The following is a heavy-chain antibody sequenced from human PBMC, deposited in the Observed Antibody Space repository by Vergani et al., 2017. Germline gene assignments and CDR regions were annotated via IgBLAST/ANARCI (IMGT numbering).Heavy chain of an antibody. CDR1: GFTLSNYA. CDR3: AKHFSGWGIDY. V-gene: IGHV3-30*02. CDR2: IQFDGSNQ. J-gene: IGHJ4*02. Sequence: QVQLVESGGGVVQRGGSLRLSCAPSGFTLSNYAMQWVRQRPVKGLEFVAFIQFDGSNQYYADSVKGRFTFSRDFSKKTLYLQMNSLRTDDTATYYCAKHFSGWGIDYWAQGTQVIVSS. D-gene: IGHD6-19*01.